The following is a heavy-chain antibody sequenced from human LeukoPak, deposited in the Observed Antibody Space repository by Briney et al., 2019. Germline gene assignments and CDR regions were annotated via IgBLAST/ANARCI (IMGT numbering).Heavy chain of an antibody. Sequence: LSGGSLRLSCAASGFTFSNYAMSWVRQAPGKRLEWVSAITGCGGNTYYADSVKGRFTISRDNAKNSLYLQMNSLRAEDTAVYYCARVPVLTAAAGTFDFWGQGTLVTVSS. J-gene: IGHJ4*02. D-gene: IGHD6-13*01. CDR2: ITGCGGNT. CDR3: ARVPVLTAAAGTFDF. V-gene: IGHV3-23*01. CDR1: GFTFSNYA.